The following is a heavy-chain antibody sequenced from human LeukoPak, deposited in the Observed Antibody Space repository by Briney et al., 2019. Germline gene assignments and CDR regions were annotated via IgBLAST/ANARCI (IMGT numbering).Heavy chain of an antibody. Sequence: GGSLRPSCAASGFTFSSYSMNWVRQAPGKGLEWVSSISSSSSYIYYADSVKGRFTISRDNAKNSLYLQMNSLRAEDTAVYYCAREGVTYYFDYWGQGTLVTVSS. J-gene: IGHJ4*02. CDR3: AREGVTYYFDY. V-gene: IGHV3-21*01. CDR1: GFTFSSYS. D-gene: IGHD3-10*01. CDR2: ISSSSSYI.